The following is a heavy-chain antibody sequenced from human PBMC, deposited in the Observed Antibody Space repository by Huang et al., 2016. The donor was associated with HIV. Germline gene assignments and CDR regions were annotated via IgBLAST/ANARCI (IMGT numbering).Heavy chain of an antibody. Sequence: QLRESGPGLVTPSETLSLTCSASGTSMTSSTFYWGWFRQPPGRGLEWIGSVDCLWKPHSTPSLKSRGTISIDTANKQYSMRLTSVTAADTAVYFCAREVRSVDTDRPDGYYYRGLDVWGQGTTVIVSS. J-gene: IGHJ6*02. CDR2: VDCLWKP. D-gene: IGHD2-2*03. CDR1: GTSMTSSTFY. CDR3: AREVRSVDTDRPDGYYYRGLDV. V-gene: IGHV4-39*02.